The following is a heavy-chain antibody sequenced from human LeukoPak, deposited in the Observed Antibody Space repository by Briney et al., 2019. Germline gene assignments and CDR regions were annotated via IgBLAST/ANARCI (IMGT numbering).Heavy chain of an antibody. Sequence: GESLKISCKGSGYSFTSYWIGWVRQMPGKGLEWMGIIYPGDSDTRYSPSFQGQVTISADKSISTAYLQWSSLKASDTAMYYCARADSGSYGMADAFDIWGQGIMVTVSS. CDR1: GYSFTSYW. CDR2: IYPGDSDT. CDR3: ARADSGSYGMADAFDI. V-gene: IGHV5-51*01. J-gene: IGHJ3*02. D-gene: IGHD1-26*01.